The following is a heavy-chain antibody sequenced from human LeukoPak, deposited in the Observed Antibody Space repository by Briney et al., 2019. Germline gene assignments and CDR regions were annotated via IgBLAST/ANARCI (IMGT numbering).Heavy chain of an antibody. D-gene: IGHD5-24*01. CDR3: ARIRDGYNDAYDI. V-gene: IGHV1-46*01. Sequence: GASVKVSCKASGYTFSNYYLHWVRQAPGQGLEWMGLINPTAGNTYYAQRFQGRVTVTRNRSTSTVYMELSSLRSEDTAVYYCARIRDGYNDAYDIWGQGTMVTVPS. CDR2: INPTAGNT. CDR1: GYTFSNYY. J-gene: IGHJ3*02.